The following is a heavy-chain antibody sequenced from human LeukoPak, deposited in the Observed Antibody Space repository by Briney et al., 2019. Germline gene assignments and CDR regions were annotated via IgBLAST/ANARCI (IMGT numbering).Heavy chain of an antibody. Sequence: ASVKVSCKASGYTFTSYAMHWVRQAPGQRLEWMGWINAGNGNTKYSQKFQGRVTITRDTSASTAYMELSSLRSEDTAVYYCARDFIVAAKPPRYYYYYGMDVWGQGTTVTVSS. D-gene: IGHD2-15*01. V-gene: IGHV1-3*01. J-gene: IGHJ6*02. CDR2: INAGNGNT. CDR3: ARDFIVAAKPPRYYYYYGMDV. CDR1: GYTFTSYA.